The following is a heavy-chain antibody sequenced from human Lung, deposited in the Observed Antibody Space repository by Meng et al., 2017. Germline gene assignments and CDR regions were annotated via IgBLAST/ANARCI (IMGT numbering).Heavy chain of an antibody. CDR2: ITANGYT. J-gene: IGHJ4*02. Sequence: GQHVQSGAEVKGPGASVKVSCETSGYTFTDYSIQWVRQAPGQRLEWMGWITANGYTKYSQKFQGRVTITSETSANTAYIEVSSLRSEDTAVYYCARDPTEVGAFDYWGQGTLVTVSS. D-gene: IGHD1-26*01. CDR1: GYTFTDYS. CDR3: ARDPTEVGAFDY. V-gene: IGHV1-3*01.